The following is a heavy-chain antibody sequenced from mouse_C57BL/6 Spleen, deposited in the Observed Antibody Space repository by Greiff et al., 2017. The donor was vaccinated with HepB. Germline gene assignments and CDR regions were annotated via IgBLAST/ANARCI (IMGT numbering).Heavy chain of an antibody. CDR1: GYTFTSYW. CDR3: ARRSYYYGSSYDDY. Sequence: QVQLQQPGAELVKPGASVKLSCKASGYTFTSYWMHWVKQRPGQGLEWIGMIHPNSGSTNYNEKFKSKATLTVDKSSSTAYMQLSSLTSEDSAVYYCARRSYYYGSSYDDYWGKGTTLTVSS. J-gene: IGHJ2*01. CDR2: IHPNSGST. D-gene: IGHD1-1*01. V-gene: IGHV1-64*01.